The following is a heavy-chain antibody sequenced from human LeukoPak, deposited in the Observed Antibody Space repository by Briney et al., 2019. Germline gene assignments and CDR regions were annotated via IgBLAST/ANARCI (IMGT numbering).Heavy chain of an antibody. D-gene: IGHD3-3*01. V-gene: IGHV4-39*07. Sequence: SETLSLTCTVSGGSISSSTYYWGWIRQPPGKGLEWIGNIYYSGSTYYNPSLKSRVTISLDTSKNQFSLKLSSVTAADTAVYYCARDWSSYDFWSGYSAFDYWGQGTLVTVSS. CDR2: IYYSGST. CDR3: ARDWSSYDFWSGYSAFDY. CDR1: GGSISSSTYY. J-gene: IGHJ4*02.